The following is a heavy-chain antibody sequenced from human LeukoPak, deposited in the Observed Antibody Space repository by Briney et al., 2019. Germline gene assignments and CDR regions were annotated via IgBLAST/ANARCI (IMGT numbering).Heavy chain of an antibody. CDR3: AKGSPFDY. CDR1: GFTFSSYG. J-gene: IGHJ4*02. D-gene: IGHD1-26*01. Sequence: GRSLRLSCAASGFTFSSYGMHWVRQAPGKGLEWVAVISYDGSNKYYADSVKGRFTISRGNSKNTLYLQMNSLRAEDTAVYYCAKGSPFDYWGQGTLVTVSS. V-gene: IGHV3-30*18. CDR2: ISYDGSNK.